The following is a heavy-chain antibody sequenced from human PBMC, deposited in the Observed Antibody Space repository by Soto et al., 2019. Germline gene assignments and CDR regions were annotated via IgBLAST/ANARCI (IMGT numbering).Heavy chain of an antibody. CDR1: GFTFSSYS. Sequence: GGSLRLSCAASGFTFSSYSMNWVRQAPGKGLEWVSSISSSSSYIYYADSVKGRFTISRDNAKNSLYLQMNSLRAEDTAVYYCARDHAHSGYVSVRPDTSEEDAFDIWGQGTMVTVSS. CDR3: ARDHAHSGYVSVRPDTSEEDAFDI. J-gene: IGHJ3*02. CDR2: ISSSSSYI. D-gene: IGHD5-12*01. V-gene: IGHV3-21*01.